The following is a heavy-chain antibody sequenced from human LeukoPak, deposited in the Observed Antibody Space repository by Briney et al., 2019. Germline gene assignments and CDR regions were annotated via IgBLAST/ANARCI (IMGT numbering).Heavy chain of an antibody. J-gene: IGHJ2*01. CDR2: IYYSGST. Sequence: PSETLSLTRTVSGGSISSYYWSWIRQPPGKGLEWIGYIYYSGSTNYNPSLKSRVTISVDTSKNQFSLKLSSVTAADTAVYYCARAFRARYFDLWGRGTLVTVSS. V-gene: IGHV4-59*08. D-gene: IGHD2/OR15-2a*01. CDR1: GGSISSYY. CDR3: ARAFRARYFDL.